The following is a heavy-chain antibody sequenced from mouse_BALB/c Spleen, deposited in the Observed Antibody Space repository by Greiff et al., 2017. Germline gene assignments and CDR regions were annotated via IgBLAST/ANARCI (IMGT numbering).Heavy chain of an antibody. CDR3: AKNNYDYDAVAY. J-gene: IGHJ3*01. V-gene: IGHV2-5-1*01. D-gene: IGHD2-4*01. Sequence: QVQLQQSGPSLVQPSQSLSITCTVSGFSLTSYGVHWVRQSPGKGLEWLGVIWRGGSTDYNAAFMSRLSITKDNSKSQVFFKMNSLQADDTAIYYCAKNNYDYDAVAYWGQGTLVTASA. CDR2: IWRGGST. CDR1: GFSLTSYG.